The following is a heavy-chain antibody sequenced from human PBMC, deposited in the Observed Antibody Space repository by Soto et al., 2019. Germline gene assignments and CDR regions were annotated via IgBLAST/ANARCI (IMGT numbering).Heavy chain of an antibody. CDR2: ISEDGSNK. V-gene: IGHV3-30*18. D-gene: IGHD6-6*01. J-gene: IGHJ6*03. CDR3: AKEVAARPPFFGYYYYDYIDV. CDR1: GFTFSSYG. Sequence: QVQLVESGGGVVQPGRSLRLSCAASGFTFSSYGMHWVRQAPGEGLEWVAVISEDGSNKYYADSVKGRFTISRDNSKNTLYLQMNSLRAEDTAVYYCAKEVAARPPFFGYYYYDYIDVWGKGTTVTASS.